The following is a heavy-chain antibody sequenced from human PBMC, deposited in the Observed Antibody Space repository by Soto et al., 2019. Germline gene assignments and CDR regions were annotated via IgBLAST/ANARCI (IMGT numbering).Heavy chain of an antibody. CDR3: ARVNLRYFGMDV. V-gene: IGHV3-30-3*01. CDR2: ISYDGSNK. CDR1: GFTFSSYA. D-gene: IGHD3-10*01. J-gene: IGHJ6*02. Sequence: QVQLVESGGGVVQPGRSLRLSCAASGFTFSSYAMNWVRQAPGKGLEWVAVISYDGSNKYYADSVKGRFTISRDNSKNTLYLQMNSLRAEDTAVYYCARVNLRYFGMDVWGQGTTVTVSS.